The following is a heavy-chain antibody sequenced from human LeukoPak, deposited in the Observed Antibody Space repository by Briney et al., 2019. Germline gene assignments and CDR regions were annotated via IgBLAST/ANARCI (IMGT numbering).Heavy chain of an antibody. V-gene: IGHV1-69*06. D-gene: IGHD6-13*01. CDR2: IIPIFGTT. Sequence: SVKVSCKASGYTFTNYGINWVRQAPGQGLEWMGGIIPIFGTTNYVQKFQDRVTITADKSTSTAYMELSSLRSEDTAVYYCARVVGLTGYSSSWYSGYYYYMDVWGKGTTVTVSS. CDR1: GYTFTNYG. J-gene: IGHJ6*03. CDR3: ARVVGLTGYSSSWYSGYYYYMDV.